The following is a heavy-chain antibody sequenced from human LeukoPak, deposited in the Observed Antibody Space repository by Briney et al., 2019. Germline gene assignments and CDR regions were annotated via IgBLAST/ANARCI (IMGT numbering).Heavy chain of an antibody. Sequence: PGGSLRLSCAASGFTFSDYYISWIRQAPGKGLEWVSDISSSGDITSYADSVKGRFTISRDNAKKSLHLQMNSLRAEDSAVYYCARDQTVPPGDAFDIWGQGTMVTVSS. V-gene: IGHV3-11*01. CDR3: ARDQTVPPGDAFDI. CDR2: ISSSGDIT. D-gene: IGHD4-17*01. J-gene: IGHJ3*02. CDR1: GFTFSDYY.